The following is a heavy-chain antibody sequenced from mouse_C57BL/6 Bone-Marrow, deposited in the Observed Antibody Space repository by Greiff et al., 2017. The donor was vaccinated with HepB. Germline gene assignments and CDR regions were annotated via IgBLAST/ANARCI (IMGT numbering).Heavy chain of an antibody. D-gene: IGHD1-1*01. CDR2: ISSGGSYT. Sequence: EVKVVESGGDLVKPGGSLKLPCAASGFTFSSYGMSWVRQTPDKRLEWVATISSGGSYTYYPDSVKGRFTISRDNAKNTLYLQMSSLKSEDTAMYYCTRQFTTFYYFDYWGQGTTLTVSS. V-gene: IGHV5-6*01. CDR3: TRQFTTFYYFDY. J-gene: IGHJ2*01. CDR1: GFTFSSYG.